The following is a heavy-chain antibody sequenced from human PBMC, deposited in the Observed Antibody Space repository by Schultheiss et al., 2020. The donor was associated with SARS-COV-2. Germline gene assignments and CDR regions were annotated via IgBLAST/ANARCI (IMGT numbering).Heavy chain of an antibody. CDR1: GYTFTSYG. J-gene: IGHJ6*02. CDR3: ARDIVLMSNYYYGMDV. Sequence: ASVKVSCKASGYTFTSYGISWVRQAPGQGLEWVGWVSAYNGNTNYAQKLQGRVTMTTDTSTSTAYMELRSLRSDDTAVYYCARDIVLMSNYYYGMDVWGQGTTVTVSS. D-gene: IGHD2-8*01. V-gene: IGHV1-18*01. CDR2: VSAYNGNT.